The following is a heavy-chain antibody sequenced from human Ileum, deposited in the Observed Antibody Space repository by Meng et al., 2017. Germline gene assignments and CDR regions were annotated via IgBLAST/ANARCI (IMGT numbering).Heavy chain of an antibody. V-gene: IGHV4-30-4*01. Sequence: QVQLQESGPGLVKPSQTLSLPCRFSGGSFSSDNYYWTWIRQTPGKGLEWIGLTYYNGSPFYNPSLRSRVTISVDTSKDQFSLKLTSVTAADTAVYYCARERRHYYGSGSFDYWGQGILVTVSS. CDR1: GGSFSSDNYY. J-gene: IGHJ4*02. D-gene: IGHD3-10*01. CDR3: ARERRHYYGSGSFDY. CDR2: TYYNGSP.